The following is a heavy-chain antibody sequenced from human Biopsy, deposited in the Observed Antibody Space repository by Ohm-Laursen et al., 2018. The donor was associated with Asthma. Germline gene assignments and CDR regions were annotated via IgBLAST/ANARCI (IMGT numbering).Heavy chain of an antibody. CDR2: IFSNDEK. CDR1: GFSLRNARMG. D-gene: IGHD3-10*01. V-gene: IGHV2-26*01. Sequence: TQTLTLTCTVSGFSLRNARMGVTWIRQPPGKALEWLAHIFSNDEKSYSTSLKSRITISKDTAKSQVVLTMSNMDPVDTATYFCAHAQTSWNYYGSGNYLYHFDSWGQGTLVTVSS. J-gene: IGHJ4*02. CDR3: AHAQTSWNYYGSGNYLYHFDS.